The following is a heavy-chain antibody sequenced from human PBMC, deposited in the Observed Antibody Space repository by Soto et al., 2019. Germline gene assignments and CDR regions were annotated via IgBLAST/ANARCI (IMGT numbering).Heavy chain of an antibody. CDR1: GFTFSSYS. Sequence: GGSLRLSCAASGFTFSSYSMNWVRQAPGKGLEWVSYISSSSSTIYYADSVKGRFTISRDNAKNSLYLQMNSLRAEDTAVYYCARDPVAAAGGVFDYWGQGTLVTVSS. D-gene: IGHD6-13*01. J-gene: IGHJ4*02. V-gene: IGHV3-48*01. CDR3: ARDPVAAAGGVFDY. CDR2: ISSSSSTI.